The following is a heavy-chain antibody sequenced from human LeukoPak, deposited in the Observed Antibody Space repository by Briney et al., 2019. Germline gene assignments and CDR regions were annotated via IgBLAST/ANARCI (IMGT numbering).Heavy chain of an antibody. Sequence: SETLSLTCAVYGGSFGGYYWSWIRQPPGKGLEWIGYIYYSGSTNYNPSLKSRVTISVDTSKNQFSLKLSSVTAADTAVYYCARDHSGYYNNWFDPWGQGTLVTVSS. V-gene: IGHV4-59*01. D-gene: IGHD3-22*01. J-gene: IGHJ5*02. CDR3: ARDHSGYYNNWFDP. CDR1: GGSFGGYY. CDR2: IYYSGST.